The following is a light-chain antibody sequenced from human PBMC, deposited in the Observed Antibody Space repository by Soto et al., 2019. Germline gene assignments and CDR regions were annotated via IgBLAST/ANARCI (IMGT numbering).Light chain of an antibody. CDR3: HQYGTFPIT. J-gene: IGKJ5*01. CDR1: QSVSSSY. CDR2: GAS. Sequence: EIVMTQSPATLSVSPGEKATLSCRASQSVSSSYLAWYQQKPGQAPSVXSSGASSRAAGISDKFSGSGSGTDFTLTISRLEPEDFAVYFCHQYGTFPITFGQGTRLEIK. V-gene: IGKV3-20*01.